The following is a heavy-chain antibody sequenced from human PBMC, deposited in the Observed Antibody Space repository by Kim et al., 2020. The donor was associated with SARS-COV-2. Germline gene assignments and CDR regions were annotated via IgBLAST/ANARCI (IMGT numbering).Heavy chain of an antibody. CDR2: IYSSGST. V-gene: IGHV4-59*08. J-gene: IGHJ6*03. D-gene: IGHD3-10*01. Sequence: SETLSLTCTVSGGSISSYYWTWIRQPPGKGLEWIGYIYSSGSTNYNPSLKSRVTISVDTSKMHFSLKLSSVTPADTAVYYCARLSAGSGTYYIGDYYFYYMDVWGKGTTVTVSS. CDR1: GGSISSYY. CDR3: ARLSAGSGTYYIGDYYFYYMDV.